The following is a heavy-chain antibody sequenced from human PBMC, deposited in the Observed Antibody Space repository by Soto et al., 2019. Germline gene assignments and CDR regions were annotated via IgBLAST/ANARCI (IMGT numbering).Heavy chain of an antibody. CDR2: ISGSGGST. Sequence: EVQLLESGGGLVQPGGSLRLSCAASGFTFSSYAMSWVRQAPGKGLEWVSAISGSGGSTYYADSVKGRFTISRDNSKNTLYLQMNSLRAEDTAVYYCARGDIWFGDIGWFDPWGQGTLVTVSS. D-gene: IGHD3-10*01. CDR3: ARGDIWFGDIGWFDP. V-gene: IGHV3-23*01. CDR1: GFTFSSYA. J-gene: IGHJ5*02.